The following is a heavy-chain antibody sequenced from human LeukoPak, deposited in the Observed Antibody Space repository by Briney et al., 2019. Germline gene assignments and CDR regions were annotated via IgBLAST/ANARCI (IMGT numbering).Heavy chain of an antibody. J-gene: IGHJ4*02. CDR2: ISPSSTYI. Sequence: GGSLRLSCAASGFTFSSFKMTWVRQAPGKGLEWVASISPSSTYIYYGDSLKGRVTVSRDNAKSLLFLHMSSLRPDDTAVHYCARDFTGGEYFDSWGQGALVSVSS. CDR1: GFTFSSFK. V-gene: IGHV3-21*06. CDR3: ARDFTGGEYFDS. D-gene: IGHD3-16*01.